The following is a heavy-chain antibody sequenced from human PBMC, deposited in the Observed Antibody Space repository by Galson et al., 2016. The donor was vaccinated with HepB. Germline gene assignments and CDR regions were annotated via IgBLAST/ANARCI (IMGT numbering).Heavy chain of an antibody. V-gene: IGHV4-59*01. D-gene: IGHD5-12*01. CDR1: GVSTNSYY. Sequence: SETLSLTCTVSGVSTNSYYWSWIRQPPGKGLEWIGYVSYSGSPNYNPSLKSRVTISTDTPKNQVSLKLSSVTAADPAVYYCARDRGQDGGYDWYFDLWGPGTLVTVSS. CDR3: ARDRGQDGGYDWYFDL. J-gene: IGHJ2*01. CDR2: VSYSGSP.